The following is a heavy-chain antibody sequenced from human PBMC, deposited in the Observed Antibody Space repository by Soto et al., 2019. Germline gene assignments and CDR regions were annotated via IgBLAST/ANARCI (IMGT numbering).Heavy chain of an antibody. CDR1: GGSFSGYY. V-gene: IGHV4-34*01. D-gene: IGHD2-2*01. J-gene: IGHJ4*02. CDR2: INHSGST. Sequence: SETLSLTCAVYGGSFSGYYWSWIRQPPGKGLEWIGEINHSGSTNYNPSLKSRVTISVDTSKNQFSLKLSSVTAADTAVYYCARCRRESSSTSCYRAGLYYFDYWGQGTLVTVSS. CDR3: ARCRRESSSTSCYRAGLYYFDY.